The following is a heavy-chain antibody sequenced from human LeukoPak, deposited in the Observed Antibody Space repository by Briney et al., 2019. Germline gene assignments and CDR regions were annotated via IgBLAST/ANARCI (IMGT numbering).Heavy chain of an antibody. D-gene: IGHD6-6*01. V-gene: IGHV3-33*01. Sequence: GRSLRLSCAASGFTFSSYGMHWVRQAPGKGLEWVAVIWYDGSNKYYADSVKGRFTIARDNSKNTLYLQMNSLRAEDTAVYYCARDREQLGYLDWYFDLWGRGTLVTVSS. CDR2: IWYDGSNK. J-gene: IGHJ2*01. CDR3: ARDREQLGYLDWYFDL. CDR1: GFTFSSYG.